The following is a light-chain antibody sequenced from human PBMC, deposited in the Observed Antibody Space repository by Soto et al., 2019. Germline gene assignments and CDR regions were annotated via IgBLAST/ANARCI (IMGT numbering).Light chain of an antibody. CDR3: QQYVTSSPRT. V-gene: IGKV3-20*01. J-gene: IGKJ1*01. CDR1: HTISSSY. CDR2: GIS. Sequence: ETVLTQSPGTLSLSPGERATLSCRASHTISSSYLAWYQQKPGQAPRLLMYGISRRATGIPDRFSGSGSGTDFTLTITRLEPEDFAVYYCQQYVTSSPRTFGQGTE.